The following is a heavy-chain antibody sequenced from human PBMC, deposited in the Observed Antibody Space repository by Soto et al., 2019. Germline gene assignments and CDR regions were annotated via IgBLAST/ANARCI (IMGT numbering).Heavy chain of an antibody. CDR1: GGTFSSYA. J-gene: IGHJ4*02. D-gene: IGHD2-15*01. V-gene: IGHV1-69*12. Sequence: QVQLVQSGAEVKKPGSSVKVSCKASGGTFSSYAISWVRQAPGQGLEWMGGIIPIFGTANYAQKFQGRVTITADESTSTAYMELSSLRSEDTAVYYCAREAGYCSGGSCSYFDYWGQGTLVTVSS. CDR2: IIPIFGTA. CDR3: AREAGYCSGGSCSYFDY.